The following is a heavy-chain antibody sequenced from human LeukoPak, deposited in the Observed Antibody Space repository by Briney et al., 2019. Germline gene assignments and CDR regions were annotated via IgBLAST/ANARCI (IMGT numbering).Heavy chain of an antibody. Sequence: ASVKVSCEASGYTFTSYGISWVRQAPGQGLEWMGWISAYNGNTNYAQKLQGRVTMTTDTSTSTAYMELRSLRSDDTAVYYCARSVAYYYGSGSYEDYWGQGTLVTVSS. CDR2: ISAYNGNT. V-gene: IGHV1-18*01. D-gene: IGHD3-10*01. CDR3: ARSVAYYYGSGSYEDY. CDR1: GYTFTSYG. J-gene: IGHJ4*02.